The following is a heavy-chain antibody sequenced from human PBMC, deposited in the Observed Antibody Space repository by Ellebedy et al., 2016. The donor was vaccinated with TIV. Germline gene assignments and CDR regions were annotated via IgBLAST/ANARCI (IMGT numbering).Heavy chain of an antibody. J-gene: IGHJ6*02. CDR2: IKRDGGAR. CDR1: GFTLSNFW. D-gene: IGHD3-16*01. CDR3: ARQGADV. V-gene: IGHV3-7*03. Sequence: PGGSLRLSCVASGFTLSNFWMTWVRQSPGKGLEWVASIKRDGGARYYVDSVRGRFTISRDNAKNSLYLQMNSLRAEDTAVYYCARQGADVWGQGTTVTVSS.